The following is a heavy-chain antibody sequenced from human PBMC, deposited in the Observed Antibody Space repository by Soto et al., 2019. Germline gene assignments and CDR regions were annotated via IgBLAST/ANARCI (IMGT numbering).Heavy chain of an antibody. Sequence: PGGSLRLSCAASGFTFSNYAMHWVRQAPGKGLEWVAVILYDGSNKYYADSVKGRFTISRDNSKNTLYLQMNSLRVEDTAVYYCARDGGYSYGYGMDVWGQGTTVTVSS. V-gene: IGHV3-30-3*01. D-gene: IGHD5-18*01. CDR2: ILYDGSNK. CDR1: GFTFSNYA. CDR3: ARDGGYSYGYGMDV. J-gene: IGHJ6*02.